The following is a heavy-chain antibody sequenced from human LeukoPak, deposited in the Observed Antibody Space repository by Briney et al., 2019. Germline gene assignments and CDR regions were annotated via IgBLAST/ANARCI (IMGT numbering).Heavy chain of an antibody. Sequence: GGSLRLSCAASGFTVGSNYMSWVRQAPGKGLEWVSVIYSGVSTYYADSVKGRFTISKDNSKNTLYLQMNSLRAEDTAVYYCASPYSSSWYYFDYWGQGTLVTVSS. CDR2: IYSGVST. CDR3: ASPYSSSWYYFDY. CDR1: GFTVGSNY. J-gene: IGHJ4*02. D-gene: IGHD6-13*01. V-gene: IGHV3-66*01.